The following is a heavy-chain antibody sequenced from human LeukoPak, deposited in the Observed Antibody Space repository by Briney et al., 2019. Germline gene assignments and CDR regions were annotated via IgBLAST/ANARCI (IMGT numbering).Heavy chain of an antibody. V-gene: IGHV4-4*07. CDR3: AREPRPSCSSTSCYARPLGV. J-gene: IGHJ4*02. Sequence: SETLSLTCTVSGGSISTYYWNWIRQPAGKGLEWIGRIYTTGITNYNPSLKSRVTISVDMSKNQFSLKLSSVTAADTAVYYCAREPRPSCSSTSCYARPLGVWGQGTLVTVSS. CDR1: GGSISTYY. CDR2: IYTTGIT. D-gene: IGHD2-2*01.